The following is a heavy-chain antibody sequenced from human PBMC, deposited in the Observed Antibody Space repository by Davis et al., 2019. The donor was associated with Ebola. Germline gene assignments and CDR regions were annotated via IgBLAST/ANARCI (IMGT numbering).Heavy chain of an antibody. J-gene: IGHJ4*02. Sequence: GGSLRLSCAASGFTFSSYSMNWVRQAPGKGLEWVSSISSSSSYIYYADSVKGRFTISRDNAKNSLYLQMNSLRAEDTAVYYCARLCGEYYFDYWGQGTLVTVSS. CDR3: ARLCGEYYFDY. V-gene: IGHV3-21*01. D-gene: IGHD4-17*01. CDR1: GFTFSSYS. CDR2: ISSSSSYI.